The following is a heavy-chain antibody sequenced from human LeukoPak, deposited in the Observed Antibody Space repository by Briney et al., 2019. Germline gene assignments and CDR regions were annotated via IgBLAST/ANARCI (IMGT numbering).Heavy chain of an antibody. CDR1: GFTLEDYG. CDR2: INWNGGST. D-gene: IGHD6-13*01. V-gene: IGHV3-20*04. CDR3: ARDLFFGSSSPTANWFDP. J-gene: IGHJ5*02. Sequence: GGSLRLSCVASGFTLEDYGMSWVRQAPGKGLEWVSGINWNGGSTGYADSVKGRFTISRDNAKNSLYLQMNSLRAEDTAVYYCARDLFFGSSSPTANWFDPWGQGTLVTVSS.